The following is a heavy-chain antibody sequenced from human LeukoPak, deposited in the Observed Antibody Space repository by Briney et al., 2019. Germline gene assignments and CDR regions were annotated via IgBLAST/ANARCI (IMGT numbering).Heavy chain of an antibody. Sequence: GGSLRLSCAASGFTFSSYSMNWVRQAPGKGLEWVAHIKEDGGEKHYVDPVKGRFTISRDNAKNSLYLQMNSLRAEDTAMYYCVRDRGYCSGGTCYALWDYWGQGTLVTVSS. J-gene: IGHJ4*02. CDR2: IKEDGGEK. V-gene: IGHV3-7*01. CDR1: GFTFSSYS. CDR3: VRDRGYCSGGTCYALWDY. D-gene: IGHD2-15*01.